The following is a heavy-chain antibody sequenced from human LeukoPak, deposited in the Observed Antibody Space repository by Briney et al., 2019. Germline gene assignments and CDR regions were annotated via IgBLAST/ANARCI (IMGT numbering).Heavy chain of an antibody. D-gene: IGHD3-16*02. CDR1: GGSISSSSYY. J-gene: IGHJ4*02. Sequence: SETLSLTCTVSGGSISSSSYYWSWIRQPPGKGLEWIGEINHSGSTNYNPSLKSRVTISVDTSKNQFSLKLSSVTAADTAVYYCARVFVRYVWGSYRYPFDYWGQGTLVTVSS. CDR3: ARVFVRYVWGSYRYPFDY. CDR2: INHSGST. V-gene: IGHV4-39*07.